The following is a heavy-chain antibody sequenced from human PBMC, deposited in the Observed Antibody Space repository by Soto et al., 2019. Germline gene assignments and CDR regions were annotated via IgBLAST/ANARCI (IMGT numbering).Heavy chain of an antibody. Sequence: EVQLVESGGGLVQPGGSLRLSCAASGFTFSSYAMHWVRQAPGKGLEYVSAISSNGGSTYYANSVKGRFTISRDNAKNTLYLQMGRLRAEEMAVYYCARGVTYYDYIWGSYRVRYGDAFDIWGQGTMVTVSS. D-gene: IGHD3-16*02. CDR3: ARGVTYYDYIWGSYRVRYGDAFDI. CDR2: ISSNGGST. J-gene: IGHJ3*02. CDR1: GFTFSSYA. V-gene: IGHV3-64*01.